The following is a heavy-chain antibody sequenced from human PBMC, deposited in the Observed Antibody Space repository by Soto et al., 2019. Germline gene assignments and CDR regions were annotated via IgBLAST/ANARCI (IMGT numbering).Heavy chain of an antibody. CDR2: IKPISDTT. CDR1: GDTFGRFT. D-gene: IGHD4-4*01. Sequence: SVKVSCKASGDTFGRFTINWVRQAPGQGLEWMGGIKPISDTTTYAQRFQGRVTFNADASTSTVYMELSSLRSEDTAMYYCARDPSTVNKLIGVWFDPWGQGTLVTVSS. V-gene: IGHV1-69*13. J-gene: IGHJ5*02. CDR3: ARDPSTVNKLIGVWFDP.